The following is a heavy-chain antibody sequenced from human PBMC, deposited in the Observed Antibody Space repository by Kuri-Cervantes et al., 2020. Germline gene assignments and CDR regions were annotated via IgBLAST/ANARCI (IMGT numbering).Heavy chain of an antibody. CDR2: IYHSGST. J-gene: IGHJ6*03. Sequence: SETLCLPCTVSDGSISSGGYYWSWNRQHPGKGWEWVGYIYHSGSTYYNPSLESRVTISVDTSKNQFCLKVSYVTASDTAVYYWSRGLGYSGYGVNYYYYMDVWGKGTTVTVSS. V-gene: IGHV4-31*03. CDR3: SRGLGYSGYGVNYYYYMDV. D-gene: IGHD5-12*01. CDR1: DGSISSGGYY.